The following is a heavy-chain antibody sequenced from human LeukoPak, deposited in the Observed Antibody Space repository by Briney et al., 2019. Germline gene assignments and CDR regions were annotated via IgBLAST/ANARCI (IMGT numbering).Heavy chain of an antibody. D-gene: IGHD2-21*02. CDR1: GGSFSGYY. CDR3: ARGPNCGGDCYPGAFDI. J-gene: IGHJ3*02. Sequence: PSETLSLTCAVYGGSFSGYYWSWIRQPPGKGLEWIGEINHSGSTNYNPSLKSRVTISVDTSKNQFSLKLSSVTAADTAVYYCARGPNCGGDCYPGAFDIWGQGTMVTVSS. CDR2: INHSGST. V-gene: IGHV4-34*01.